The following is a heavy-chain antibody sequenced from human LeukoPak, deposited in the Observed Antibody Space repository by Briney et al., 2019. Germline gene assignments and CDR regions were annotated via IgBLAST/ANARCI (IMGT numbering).Heavy chain of an antibody. V-gene: IGHV3-23*01. D-gene: IGHD3-22*01. CDR2: ISGSGGST. CDR3: ANAYYYYDSSGYLPNDY. J-gene: IGHJ4*02. CDR1: GFTFSGYA. Sequence: GGSLRLSCAASGFTFSGYAMSWVRQAPGKGLEWVSAISGSGGSTYYADSVKGRFTISRDNSKNTLYLQMNSLRAEDTAVYYCANAYYYYDSSGYLPNDYWGQGTLVTVSS.